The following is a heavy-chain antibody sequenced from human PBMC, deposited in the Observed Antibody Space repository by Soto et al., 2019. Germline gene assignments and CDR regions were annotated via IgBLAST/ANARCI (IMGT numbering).Heavy chain of an antibody. J-gene: IGHJ5*02. CDR3: ARQVVSSSPCFDP. V-gene: IGHV4-59*08. CDR1: GGSISSYY. Sequence: SETLSLTCTVSGGSISSYYWSWIRQPPGKGLEWIGYIYYSGSTNYNPSLKSRVTISVDTSKNQFSLKLSSVTAADTAVYYCARQVVSSSPCFDPWGRGTLVTVSS. CDR2: IYYSGST. D-gene: IGHD6-6*01.